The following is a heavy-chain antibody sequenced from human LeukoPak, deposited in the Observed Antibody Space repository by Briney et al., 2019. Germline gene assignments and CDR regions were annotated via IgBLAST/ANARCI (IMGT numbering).Heavy chain of an antibody. CDR1: GYTFTSYA. D-gene: IGHD3-3*01. CDR3: ARATEAHSVAYYDFWSGYYSYYYYGMDV. J-gene: IGHJ6*02. CDR2: INTNTGNP. Sequence: ASVKVSCEASGYTFTSYAMNWVRQAPGQGLEWMGWINTNTGNPTYAQGFTGRFVFSLDTSVSTAYLQISSLKAEDTAVYYCARATEAHSVAYYDFWSGYYSYYYYGMDVWGQGTTVTVSS. V-gene: IGHV7-4-1*02.